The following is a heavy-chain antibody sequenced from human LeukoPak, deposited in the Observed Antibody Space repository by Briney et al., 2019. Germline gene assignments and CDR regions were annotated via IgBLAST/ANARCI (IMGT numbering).Heavy chain of an antibody. J-gene: IGHJ6*02. CDR1: GFTFSNYA. Sequence: GGSLRLSCAASGFTFSNYAMTWVRQAPGEGLEWVSALSGSGDSTFYADSVRGRFTISRDNYKNTLDMQMNSLRAEDTAVYYCAKVGLITGMDVWGQGTTVTVSS. CDR2: LSGSGDST. CDR3: AKVGLITGMDV. D-gene: IGHD3-22*01. V-gene: IGHV3-23*01.